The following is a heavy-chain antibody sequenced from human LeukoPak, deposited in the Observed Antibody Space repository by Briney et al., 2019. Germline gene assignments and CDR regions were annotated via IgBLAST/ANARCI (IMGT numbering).Heavy chain of an antibody. CDR3: ARRAGDYSHPYDY. Sequence: GGTLRLSCAASGLTVSSNCMSWVRQAPGKGLEWVSFIYSGGDTYYADSVKGRFTISRDNSKNTFHLQMNSLRAEDTAVYYCARRAGDYSHPYDYWGQGTLVTVSS. V-gene: IGHV3-53*01. D-gene: IGHD3-22*01. J-gene: IGHJ4*02. CDR1: GLTVSSNC. CDR2: IYSGGDT.